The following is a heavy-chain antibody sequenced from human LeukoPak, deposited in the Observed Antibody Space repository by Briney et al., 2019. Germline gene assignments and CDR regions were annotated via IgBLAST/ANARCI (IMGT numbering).Heavy chain of an antibody. CDR3: ASQVYYYDSSGFLN. D-gene: IGHD3-22*01. V-gene: IGHV4-30-4*01. CDR1: GGSISSGDYY. J-gene: IGHJ4*02. CDR2: IYYSGST. Sequence: SETLSLTCTVSGGSISSGDYYWSWLRQPPGKGLEWIGYIYYSGSTYYNPSLKSRVTISVDTSKNQFSLKLSSVTAADTAVYYCASQVYYYDSSGFLNWGQGTLVTVSS.